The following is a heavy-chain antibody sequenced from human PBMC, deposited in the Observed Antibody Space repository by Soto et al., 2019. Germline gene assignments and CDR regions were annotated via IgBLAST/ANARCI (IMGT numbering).Heavy chain of an antibody. J-gene: IGHJ4*02. CDR1: GFIFRRYW. CDR3: VREFDGYGRFDN. Sequence: GGSLRLSCSASGFIFRRYWMAWVRQGPGKGLEWVATIKLDGREKNYLDSVQGRFTISRDDAENSMSLQMTSLRGEDTAVYFFVREFDGYGRFDNWGLGTPVTVSS. V-gene: IGHV3-7*01. CDR2: IKLDGREK. D-gene: IGHD1-1*01.